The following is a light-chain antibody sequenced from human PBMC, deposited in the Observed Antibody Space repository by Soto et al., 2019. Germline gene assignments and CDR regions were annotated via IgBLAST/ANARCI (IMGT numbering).Light chain of an antibody. Sequence: LTQPASVSGSPGQSITISCTGTSSDVGGYNYVSWYQQHPGKAPKLMIYDVSNRPSGVSNRFSGSKSGNTASLTISGLQAEDEADYYCSSYTSSSTLPYVFGTGTKLTVL. CDR1: SSDVGGYNY. CDR2: DVS. V-gene: IGLV2-14*01. J-gene: IGLJ1*01. CDR3: SSYTSSSTLPYV.